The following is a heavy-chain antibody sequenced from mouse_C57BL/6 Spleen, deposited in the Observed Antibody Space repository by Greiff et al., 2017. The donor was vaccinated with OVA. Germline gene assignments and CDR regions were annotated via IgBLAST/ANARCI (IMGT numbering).Heavy chain of an antibody. D-gene: IGHD2-5*01. CDR3: AKSPYSNYVGYAMDY. Sequence: VQLQQSGPELVKPGASVKISCKASGYTFTDYYMNWVKQSHGKSLEWIGDINPNNGGTSYNQKFKGKATLTVDKSSSTAYMELRSLTSEDSAVYYCAKSPYSNYVGYAMDYWGQGTSVTVSS. CDR1: GYTFTDYY. CDR2: INPNNGGT. J-gene: IGHJ4*01. V-gene: IGHV1-26*01.